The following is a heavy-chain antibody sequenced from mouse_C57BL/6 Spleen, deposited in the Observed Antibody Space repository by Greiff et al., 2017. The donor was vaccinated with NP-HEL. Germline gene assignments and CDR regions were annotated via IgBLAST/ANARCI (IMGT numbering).Heavy chain of an antibody. J-gene: IGHJ4*01. Sequence: QVHVKQSGPGLVQPSQSLSITCTVSGFSLTSYGVHWVRQSPGKGLEWLGVIWSGGSTDYNAAFISRLSISKDNSKSQVFFKMNSLKADDTAIYYCARSITTLVATYLYYYAMDYWGQGTSVTVSS. D-gene: IGHD1-1*01. CDR3: ARSITTLVATYLYYYAMDY. CDR1: GFSLTSYG. CDR2: IWSGGST. V-gene: IGHV2-2*01.